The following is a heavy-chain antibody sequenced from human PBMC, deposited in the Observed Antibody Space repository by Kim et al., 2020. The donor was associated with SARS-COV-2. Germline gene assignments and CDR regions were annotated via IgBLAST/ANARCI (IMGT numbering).Heavy chain of an antibody. CDR3: ARDAWWFGETAGWYYYGMDV. V-gene: IGHV1-18*01. D-gene: IGHD3-10*01. Sequence: ASVKVSCKASGYTFTSYGISWVRQAPGQGLEWMGWISAYNGNTNYAQKLQGRVTMTTDTSTSTAYMELRSLRSYDTAVYYCARDAWWFGETAGWYYYGMDVWGQGTTVTVSS. CDR2: ISAYNGNT. CDR1: GYTFTSYG. J-gene: IGHJ6*02.